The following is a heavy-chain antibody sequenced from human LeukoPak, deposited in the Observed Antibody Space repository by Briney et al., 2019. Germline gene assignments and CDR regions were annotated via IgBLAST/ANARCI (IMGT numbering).Heavy chain of an antibody. CDR2: INPNSGGT. CDR1: GYTFTGYY. J-gene: IGHJ4*02. D-gene: IGHD1-26*01. V-gene: IGHV1-2*02. CDR3: ARGRSGSYYYFDY. Sequence: ASVKVSCKASGYTFTGYYMHWVRQAPGQGLEWMGWINPNSGGTNYAQQLQGRVTMTTDTSTSTAYMELRSLRSDDTAVYYCARGRSGSYYYFDYWGQGTLVTVSS.